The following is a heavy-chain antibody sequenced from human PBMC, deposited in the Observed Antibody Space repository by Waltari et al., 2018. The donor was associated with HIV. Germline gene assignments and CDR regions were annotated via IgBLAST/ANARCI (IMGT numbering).Heavy chain of an antibody. CDR2: LSPSVERK. V-gene: IGHV1-69*02. J-gene: IGHJ4*02. CDR1: AGSFGDHQ. CDR3: LLGSHYYDTTSYYEV. Sequence: HVQLVQSRTDWKRLGSSVKVSCKPSAGSFGDHQTHWVRQAPGQGLEWLASLSPSVERKFSSQKFSGRVTLTADKSTTTAFMDLAGLTADDTGNYYCLLGSHYYDTTSYYEVWGPGTLVVVS. D-gene: IGHD3-22*01.